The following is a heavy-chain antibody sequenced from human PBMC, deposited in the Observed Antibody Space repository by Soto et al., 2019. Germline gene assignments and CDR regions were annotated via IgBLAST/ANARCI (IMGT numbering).Heavy chain of an antibody. CDR2: INYLGST. CDR1: GDSISSSSYY. J-gene: IGHJ4*02. CDR3: ARHRPSRYYVTSGYFPDF. Sequence: PSETLSLTCTVSGDSISSSSYYWGWIRQPPGKGLEWIRIINYLGSTYYSPSLESRVTISVDTSKNQFSVKLSSVTAANTAVYYCARHRPSRYYVTSGYFPDFWGQGALVTVSS. D-gene: IGHD3-22*01. V-gene: IGHV4-39*01.